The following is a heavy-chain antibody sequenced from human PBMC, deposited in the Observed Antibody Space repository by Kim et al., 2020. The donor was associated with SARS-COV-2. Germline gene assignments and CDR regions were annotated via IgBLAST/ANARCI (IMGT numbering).Heavy chain of an antibody. CDR3: TRDGVIAAAVPPDY. CDR2: IRSKAYGGTT. Sequence: GGSLRLSCTASGFTFGDYAMSWFRQAPGKGLEWVGFIRSKAYGGTTEYAASVKGRFTISRDDSKSIAYLQMNSLKTEDTAVYYCTRDGVIAAAVPPDYWGQGTLVTVSS. D-gene: IGHD6-13*01. CDR1: GFTFGDYA. V-gene: IGHV3-49*03. J-gene: IGHJ4*02.